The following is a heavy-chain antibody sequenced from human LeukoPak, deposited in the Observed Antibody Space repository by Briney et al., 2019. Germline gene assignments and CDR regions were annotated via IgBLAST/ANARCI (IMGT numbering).Heavy chain of an antibody. D-gene: IGHD3-22*01. J-gene: IGHJ4*02. CDR1: GYAFTSYG. Sequence: ASVKVSCKASGYAFTSYGISWVRQAPGQGLEWMGWISAYNGNTNYAQKLQGRVTMTTDTSTSTAYMELRSLRSDDTAVYYCARVRVYYYDSSGYYYDYWGQGTLVTVSS. CDR3: ARVRVYYYDSSGYYYDY. V-gene: IGHV1-18*01. CDR2: ISAYNGNT.